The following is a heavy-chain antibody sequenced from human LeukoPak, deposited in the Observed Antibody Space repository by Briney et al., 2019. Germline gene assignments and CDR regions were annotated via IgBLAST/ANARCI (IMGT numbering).Heavy chain of an antibody. V-gene: IGHV3-23*01. CDR2: ISGSGGNT. D-gene: IGHD4-17*01. CDR1: GFTFSGYA. Sequence: PGGSLRLSCSGSGFTFSGYAMGWVRQAPGKGLEWVSSISGSGGNTYYADSVEGRFTISRDNSESTLYLQMNSLRAGDTALYYCARGRGGDYVPCRFDSWGPGTLVTVSS. CDR3: ARGRGGDYVPCRFDS. J-gene: IGHJ4*02.